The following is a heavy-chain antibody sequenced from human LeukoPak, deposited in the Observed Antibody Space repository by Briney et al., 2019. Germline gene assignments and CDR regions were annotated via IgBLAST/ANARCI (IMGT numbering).Heavy chain of an antibody. CDR3: ARQAYSSNLGWFDP. D-gene: IGHD6-13*01. CDR2: IYNSGST. J-gene: IGHJ5*02. Sequence: GSLRLSCAASGFTFSNYAMSWVRQPPGKGLEWIGNIYNSGSTYYNPSLKSRVTISVDTSKNQFSLKLSSVTAADTAVYYCARQAYSSNLGWFDPWGQGTLVTVSS. CDR1: GFTFSNYA. V-gene: IGHV4-38-2*01.